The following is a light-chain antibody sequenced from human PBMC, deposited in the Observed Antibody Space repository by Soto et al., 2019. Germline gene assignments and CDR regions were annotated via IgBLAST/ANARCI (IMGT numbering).Light chain of an antibody. CDR3: QQYNTYST. CDR1: QSVSSW. V-gene: IGKV1-5*03. CDR2: QAS. Sequence: DIQMTQPPSTLSASVGDRVTIACRASQSVSSWLAWYQQKPGKAPKLLISQASILENGVPSRFSGSGSGTGFTLTISSLQPDDFATYYCQQYNTYSTFGGGTKVEIK. J-gene: IGKJ4*01.